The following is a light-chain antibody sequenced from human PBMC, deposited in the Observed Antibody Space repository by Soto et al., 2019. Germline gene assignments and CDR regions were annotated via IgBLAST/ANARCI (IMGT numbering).Light chain of an antibody. CDR1: SSNIGAGYD. Sequence: QSVLTQPPSVSGAPGQRVTISCTGSSSNIGAGYDVHWYQQLPGTAPKLLIYGNSNRPSGVPDRFSGSKSGTSASLAITGLQAEYEADYYCQSYVSSLSGVFGSGTKFTVL. CDR3: QSYVSSLSGV. V-gene: IGLV1-40*01. J-gene: IGLJ1*01. CDR2: GNS.